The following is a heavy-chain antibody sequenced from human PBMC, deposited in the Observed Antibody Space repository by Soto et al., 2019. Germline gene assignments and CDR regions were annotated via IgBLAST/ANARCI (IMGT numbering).Heavy chain of an antibody. V-gene: IGHV4-4*02. J-gene: IGHJ4*02. CDR1: GGSISSSNW. CDR3: ASLTFGGVIGY. CDR2: IYHSGST. Sequence: QVQLQESGPGLVKPSGTLSLTCAVSGGSISSSNWWSWVRQPPGKGLEWNGEIYHSGSTNYNPSLTSRVTISVDKSKNQFSLKLSSVTAADPAVYYCASLTFGGVIGYWGQGTLVTVSS. D-gene: IGHD3-16*02.